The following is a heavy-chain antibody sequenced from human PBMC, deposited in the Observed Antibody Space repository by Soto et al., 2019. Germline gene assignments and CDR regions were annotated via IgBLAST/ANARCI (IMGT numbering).Heavy chain of an antibody. CDR1: GYTFTTYY. D-gene: IGHD7-27*01. CDR2: INPNGGAT. V-gene: IGHV1-46*01. Sequence: QVRLVQSGAEVKEPGASLKVSCKASGYTFTTYYIHWVRQAPGQGLEWMGIINPNGGATSYAQNFQGRVTMAGDTSTRTVYMELSSLRSEDTAMYYCARALTEFDYWGPGTLVTVSS. CDR3: ARALTEFDY. J-gene: IGHJ4*02.